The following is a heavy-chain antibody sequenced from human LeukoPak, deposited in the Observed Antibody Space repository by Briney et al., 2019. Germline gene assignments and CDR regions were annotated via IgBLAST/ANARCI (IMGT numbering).Heavy chain of an antibody. V-gene: IGHV4-34*01. J-gene: IGHJ5*02. CDR3: ATNRDGYPSWFDP. CDR1: GGSISGYY. D-gene: IGHD2-15*01. Sequence: PSETLSLTCAVYGGSISGYYWSWIRQPPGERLKWIGEISHSGSTSYNPSLNSRVTISLDTSKNQFSLKLTSVTAADTAVYYCATNRDGYPSWFDPWGQGTLVTVSS. CDR2: ISHSGST.